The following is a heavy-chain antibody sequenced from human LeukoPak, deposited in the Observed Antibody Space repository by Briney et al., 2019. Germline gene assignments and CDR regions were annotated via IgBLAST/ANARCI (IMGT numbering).Heavy chain of an antibody. CDR1: GFTFSTYS. CDR2: ISSSSSTI. V-gene: IGHV3-48*01. D-gene: IGHD3-22*01. Sequence: GGSLRLSCAASGFTFSTYSMNWVRQAPGKGLEWVSYISSSSSTIYYADSVKGRFTISRDNAKNSLYPQMNSLRAEDTAVYYCARGSTYYDSSGQVPFDYWGQGTLVTVSS. J-gene: IGHJ4*02. CDR3: ARGSTYYDSSGQVPFDY.